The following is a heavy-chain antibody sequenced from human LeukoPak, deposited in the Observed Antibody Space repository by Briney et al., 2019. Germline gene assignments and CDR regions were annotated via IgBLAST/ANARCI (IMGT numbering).Heavy chain of an antibody. CDR1: GYTFTSYG. CDR2: ISAYNGNT. V-gene: IGHV1-18*04. D-gene: IGHD6-13*01. Sequence: GASVKVSCKASGYTFTSYGISWVRQAPGQGLEWMGWISAYNGNTNYAQKLQSRVTMTTDTSTSTAYMELRSLRSDDTAVYYCARGLYSSSWSHQYYFDYWGQGTLVTVSS. CDR3: ARGLYSSSWSHQYYFDY. J-gene: IGHJ4*02.